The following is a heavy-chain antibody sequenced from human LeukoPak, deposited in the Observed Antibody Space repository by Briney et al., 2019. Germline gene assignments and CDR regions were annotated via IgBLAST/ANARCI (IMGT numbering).Heavy chain of an antibody. J-gene: IGHJ4*02. CDR1: GGSFSGYY. Sequence: PSETLSLTCAVYGGSFSGYYWSWIRQPPGKGLEWIGEINHSGSTNYNPSLKSRVTISVDTSKNQFSLKLSSVTAADTAVYYCARAPRMWWGTRSYFDYWGQGTLVTVSS. V-gene: IGHV4-34*01. CDR2: INHSGST. D-gene: IGHD2-21*01. CDR3: ARAPRMWWGTRSYFDY.